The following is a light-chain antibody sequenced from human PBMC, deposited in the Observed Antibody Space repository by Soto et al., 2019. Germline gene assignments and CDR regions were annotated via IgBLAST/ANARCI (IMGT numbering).Light chain of an antibody. Sequence: DIQMPQSPSSLAVSVGDSITSTCRASQSITNYLNGYQQKPGKAPKLLVYAASSLQSGDPSRFSGNGSGTDFTLTISSLQPEDVASYYCQQSDSYTYSLGQGTKLEIK. V-gene: IGKV1-39*01. CDR3: QQSDSYTYS. CDR2: AAS. J-gene: IGKJ2*01. CDR1: QSITNY.